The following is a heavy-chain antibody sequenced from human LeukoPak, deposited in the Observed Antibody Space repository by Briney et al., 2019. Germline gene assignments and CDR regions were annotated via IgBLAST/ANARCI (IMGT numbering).Heavy chain of an antibody. Sequence: PGGSLRLSCAASGFTVSSNYMSWVRQAPGKGLEWVSAISGSGGSTYYADSVKGRFTISRDNSKNTLYLQMNSLRAEDTAVYYCAKDRVVVAATPRTRFDPWGQGTLVTVSS. V-gene: IGHV3-23*01. J-gene: IGHJ5*02. CDR3: AKDRVVVAATPRTRFDP. D-gene: IGHD2-15*01. CDR2: ISGSGGST. CDR1: GFTVSSNY.